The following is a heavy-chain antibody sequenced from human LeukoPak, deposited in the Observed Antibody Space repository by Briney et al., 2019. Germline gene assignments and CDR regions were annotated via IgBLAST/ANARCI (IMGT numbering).Heavy chain of an antibody. V-gene: IGHV4-61*01. J-gene: IGHJ3*02. Sequence: PSETLSLTCSVSGYSINSGYHWGWIRQPPGKGLEWIGYIYYSGSTNYNPSLKSRVTISVDTSKNQFSLKLSSVTAADTAVYYCARSGYSYGADALDIWGQGTMVTVSS. CDR2: IYYSGST. D-gene: IGHD5-18*01. CDR1: GYSINSGYH. CDR3: ARSGYSYGADALDI.